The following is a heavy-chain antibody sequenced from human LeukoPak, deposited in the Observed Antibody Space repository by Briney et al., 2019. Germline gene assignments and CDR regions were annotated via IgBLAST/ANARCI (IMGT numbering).Heavy chain of an antibody. CDR3: ARGDSPSWPNYFDY. D-gene: IGHD6-13*01. J-gene: IGHJ4*02. V-gene: IGHV5-51*01. Sequence: GESLKISCKHSEYSFPNYCIGWVRQMPGKGLEWMGIIYPGDSDTRYSPSFQGQVTISADKSISTAYLQWSSLKASDTAMYYCARGDSPSWPNYFDYWGQGTLVTVSS. CDR2: IYPGDSDT. CDR1: EYSFPNYC.